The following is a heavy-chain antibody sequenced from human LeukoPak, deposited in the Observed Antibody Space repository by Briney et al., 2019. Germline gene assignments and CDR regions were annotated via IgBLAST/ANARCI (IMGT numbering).Heavy chain of an antibody. D-gene: IGHD6-6*01. CDR3: TRGSSSQYFQH. J-gene: IGHJ1*01. V-gene: IGHV1-18*01. Sequence: GASVKVSCKASGGTFSSYAISWVRQAPGQGLEWLGWISAYSGNTNYAQKVQGRVTMTTDRSTSTAYMELASLRPDDTAIYYCTRGSSSQYFQHWGQGTLVTVSS. CDR2: ISAYSGNT. CDR1: GGTFSSYA.